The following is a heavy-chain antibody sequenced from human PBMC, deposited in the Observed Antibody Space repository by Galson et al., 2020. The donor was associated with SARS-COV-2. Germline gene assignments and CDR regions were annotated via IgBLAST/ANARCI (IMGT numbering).Heavy chain of an antibody. CDR3: ARDGTPYGMDV. D-gene: IGHD6-13*01. CDR1: GGSFSGYY. CDR2: INHSGST. Sequence: SVTLSLTCAVYGGSFSGYYWSWIRQPPGKGLEWIGEINHSGSTNYNPSLKSRVTISVDTSKNQFSLKLSSVTAADTAMYYCARDGTPYGMDVWGQGTTVTVSS. V-gene: IGHV4-34*01. J-gene: IGHJ6*02.